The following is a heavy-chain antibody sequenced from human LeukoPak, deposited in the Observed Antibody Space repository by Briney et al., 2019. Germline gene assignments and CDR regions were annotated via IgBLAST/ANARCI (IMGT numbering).Heavy chain of an antibody. D-gene: IGHD4-17*01. CDR3: ARDRRTTLDY. CDR1: AFTFSSNY. Sequence: GGSLRLSCAASAFTFSSNYMSWVRQAPGKGLEWVSVVFSGGTTYYADSVKGRFTISRDNSKNTLYLQMNSLRAEDTAVYYCARDRRTTLDYWGQGTLVTVSS. V-gene: IGHV3-53*05. J-gene: IGHJ4*02. CDR2: VFSGGTT.